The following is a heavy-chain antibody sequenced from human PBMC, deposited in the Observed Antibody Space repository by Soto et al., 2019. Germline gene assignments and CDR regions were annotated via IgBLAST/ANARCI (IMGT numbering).Heavy chain of an antibody. CDR3: TSLRPPNTMIVDPKDY. CDR1: GFTFSGSA. Sequence: GGSLRLSCAASGFTFSGSAMHWVRQDSGKGLEWVGRIRSKANSYATAYAASVKDRFTISRDDSKNTAYLQMNSLKTEDTAVYYCTSLRPPNTMIVDPKDYWGQGTLVTGSS. D-gene: IGHD3-22*01. CDR2: IRSKANSYAT. J-gene: IGHJ4*02. V-gene: IGHV3-73*01.